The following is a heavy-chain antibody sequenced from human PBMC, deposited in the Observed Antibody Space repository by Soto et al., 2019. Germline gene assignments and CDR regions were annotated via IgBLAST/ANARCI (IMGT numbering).Heavy chain of an antibody. Sequence: QVQLVQSGAEVKKPGSSVKVSCKASGGTFSSYAISWVRQAPGQGLEWMGGIIPISGTANYAQKFQGRVTITADESTSTACMELSSLRSEDTAVYYCARSQGSSTSLEIYYYYCYGMDVWGQGTTVTVSS. J-gene: IGHJ6*02. CDR1: GGTFSSYA. CDR2: IIPISGTA. D-gene: IGHD2-2*01. V-gene: IGHV1-69*01. CDR3: ARSQGSSTSLEIYYYYCYGMDV.